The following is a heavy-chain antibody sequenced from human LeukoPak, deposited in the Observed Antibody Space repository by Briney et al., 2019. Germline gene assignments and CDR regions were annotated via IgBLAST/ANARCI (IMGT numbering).Heavy chain of an antibody. J-gene: IGHJ4*02. V-gene: IGHV3-9*01. CDR2: ISRNSGSI. CDR3: VKGIGSLDYFDY. Sequence: GGSLRLSCAASGFTFDDYTMHWVRQGPGNGLEWVSGISRNSGSIGYADSVKGRFTISRDNAKNSLYLQMNSLRVEDTALYYCVKGIGSLDYFDYWGQGTLVTVSS. CDR1: GFTFDDYT.